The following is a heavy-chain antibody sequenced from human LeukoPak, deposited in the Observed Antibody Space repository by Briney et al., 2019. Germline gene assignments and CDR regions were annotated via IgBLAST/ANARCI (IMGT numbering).Heavy chain of an antibody. CDR3: ARVPITMIVVVIKGYYYMDV. CDR2: ISAYNGNT. Sequence: ASVKVSCKASGGTFSSYGISWVRQAPGQGLEWMGWISAYNGNTNYAQKLQGRVTMTTDTSTSTAYMELRSLRSDDTAVYYCARVPITMIVVVIKGYYYMDVWGKGTTVTVSS. D-gene: IGHD3-22*01. CDR1: GGTFSSYG. V-gene: IGHV1-18*01. J-gene: IGHJ6*03.